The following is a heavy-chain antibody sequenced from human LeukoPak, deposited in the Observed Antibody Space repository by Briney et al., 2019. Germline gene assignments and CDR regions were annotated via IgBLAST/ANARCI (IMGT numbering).Heavy chain of an antibody. CDR2: ISASGLNR. V-gene: IGHV3-23*01. J-gene: IGHJ4*02. CDR1: GFTFSNYA. Sequence: GGSLRLSCAASGFTFSNYAMCWVRQAPWKGLEGVSGISASGLNRFYPHSVKGRFTTSRDNSKNMIYLQMNSLGAEDTAVYYCAKDLLHGSGTYSWGVFDYWGQGTLVTVSS. D-gene: IGHD3-10*01. CDR3: AKDLLHGSGTYSWGVFDY.